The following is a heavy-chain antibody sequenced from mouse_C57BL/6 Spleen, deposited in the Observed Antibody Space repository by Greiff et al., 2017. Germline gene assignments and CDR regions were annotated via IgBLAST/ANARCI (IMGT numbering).Heavy chain of an antibody. J-gene: IGHJ4*01. D-gene: IGHD3-3*01. CDR1: GFTFTDYE. Sequence: QVKLQQSGAELVRPGASVTLSCTASGFTFTDYEMHWVKQTPVHGLEWIGAIDPDTGGTAYNQKFKGKAILTADKTSRTAYMELSSLTSEDSAVYYYTRSQGWGGYAMDYWGQGTTVTVSS. CDR3: TRSQGWGGYAMDY. CDR2: IDPDTGGT. V-gene: IGHV1-15*01.